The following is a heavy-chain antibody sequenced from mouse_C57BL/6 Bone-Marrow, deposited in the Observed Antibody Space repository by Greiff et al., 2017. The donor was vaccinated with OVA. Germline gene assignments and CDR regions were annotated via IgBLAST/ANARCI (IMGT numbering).Heavy chain of an antibody. CDR2: IDPANGNT. CDR1: GFNFKNTY. CDR3: AIRICCGSRDWYFDD. D-gene: IGHD1-1*01. J-gene: IGHJ1*03. V-gene: IGHV14-3*01. Sequence: VQLQQSVAELVRPGASVKLSCTASGFNFKNTYMHWVKQRPEQGLEWIGRIDPANGNTKYAPKFQGKATMTADTSSNTAYLQLSSLTSEDTAIYYCAIRICCGSRDWYFDDWGTGTTVTVSS.